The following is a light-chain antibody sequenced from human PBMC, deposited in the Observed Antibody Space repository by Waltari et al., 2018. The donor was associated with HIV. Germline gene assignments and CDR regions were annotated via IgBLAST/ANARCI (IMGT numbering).Light chain of an antibody. V-gene: IGKV3-11*01. CDR3: QQRSNWPPGLT. Sequence: EIVLTQSPATLSLSPGERATLSGRASQSVSSYLAWDQQKPGKAPRLLIYDASNRATGIPARCSGSGSGTDFTLTSSSLEPEDFAVYYCQQRSNWPPGLTFGGGTKVEIK. CDR1: QSVSSY. CDR2: DAS. J-gene: IGKJ4*01.